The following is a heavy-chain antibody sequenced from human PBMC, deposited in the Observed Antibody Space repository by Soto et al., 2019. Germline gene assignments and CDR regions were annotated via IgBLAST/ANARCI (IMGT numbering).Heavy chain of an antibody. CDR1: GFMFRSYA. Sequence: GGSLRLSCAASGFMFRSYAMSCVRQAPGKGLEWVSGINPSGGSTFYADSVKGRFTISRDNSKNTLYLQMNSLRVEDTAKYYCVKEWTPRRAFDFWGQGTPVTVSS. CDR2: INPSGGST. CDR3: VKEWTPRRAFDF. D-gene: IGHD5-12*01. J-gene: IGHJ4*02. V-gene: IGHV3-23*01.